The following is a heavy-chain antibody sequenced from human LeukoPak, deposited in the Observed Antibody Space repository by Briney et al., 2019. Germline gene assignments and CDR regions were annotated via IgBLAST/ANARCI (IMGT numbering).Heavy chain of an antibody. D-gene: IGHD1-26*01. V-gene: IGHV1-2*02. J-gene: IGHJ4*02. CDR3: ETVGRWEPDY. CDR2: INPNNGDT. Sequence: ASVKVPCKDSGYTFTGYYMHRLRQAPGQALEWMGLINPNNGDTMYGQEIQGRVTMTRDTSMSTAYMELNRPRSDDTAVYYCETVGRWEPDYWGQGTLVTVSS. CDR1: GYTFTGYY.